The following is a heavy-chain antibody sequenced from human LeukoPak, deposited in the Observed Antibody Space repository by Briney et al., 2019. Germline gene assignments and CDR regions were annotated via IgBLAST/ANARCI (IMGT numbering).Heavy chain of an antibody. J-gene: IGHJ4*02. CDR2: ISAYNGNT. V-gene: IGHV1-18*01. CDR1: GYTFTSYG. CDR3: ASGYSSSWYMDY. D-gene: IGHD6-13*01. Sequence: ASVKVSRNASGYTFTSYGISWVRQAPGQGLERMGWISAYNGNTSYAQKLQGRVTMTTDTSTSTAYMELRSLRSDDTAVYYCASGYSSSWYMDYWGQGTLVTVSS.